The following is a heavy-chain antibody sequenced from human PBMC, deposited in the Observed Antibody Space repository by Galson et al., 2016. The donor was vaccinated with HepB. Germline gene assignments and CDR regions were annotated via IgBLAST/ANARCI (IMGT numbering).Heavy chain of an antibody. CDR3: ARGHSGAYQRSDAFDI. V-gene: IGHV3-21*01. CDR1: GFTFSGYN. CDR2: VDPTGHHI. J-gene: IGHJ3*02. D-gene: IGHD2-2*01. Sequence: SLRLSCAASGFTFSGYNMDWVRHPPGSGLEWVSSVDPTGHHIYYGNSMRGRFTISRDNAKNSLYLQMNALRADDTAVYYCARGHSGAYQRSDAFDIWGQGTMVTVSS.